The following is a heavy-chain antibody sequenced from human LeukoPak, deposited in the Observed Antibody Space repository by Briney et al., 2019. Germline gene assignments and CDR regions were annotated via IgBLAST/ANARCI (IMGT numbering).Heavy chain of an antibody. CDR1: GGSISNYY. CDR2: ISYSGST. V-gene: IGHV4-59*01. J-gene: IGHJ4*02. CDR3: ARYIWGSYPTFEDY. Sequence: SETLSLTCTVSGGSISNYYWSWIRQPPGKGLEWIGYISYSGSTNYNPSLKSRVTISVGTSKNQLSLKLSSVTAADTAVYYCARYIWGSYPTFEDYWGQGSLVTVSS. D-gene: IGHD3-16*02.